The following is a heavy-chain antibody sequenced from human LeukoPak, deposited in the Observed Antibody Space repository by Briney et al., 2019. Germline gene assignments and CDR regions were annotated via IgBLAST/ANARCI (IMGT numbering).Heavy chain of an antibody. D-gene: IGHD3-3*01. J-gene: IGHJ4*02. CDR3: ARGRTPFGVVISEPDY. V-gene: IGHV4-30-4*01. CDR2: IYYSGST. CDR1: GGSISSGDYY. Sequence: PSETLSLTCTVSGGSISSGDYYWSWIRQPPGKGLEWIGYIYYSGSTYYNPSLKSRVTISVDTSKNQFSLKLSSVTAADTAVYYCARGRTPFGVVISEPDYWGQGTLVTVSS.